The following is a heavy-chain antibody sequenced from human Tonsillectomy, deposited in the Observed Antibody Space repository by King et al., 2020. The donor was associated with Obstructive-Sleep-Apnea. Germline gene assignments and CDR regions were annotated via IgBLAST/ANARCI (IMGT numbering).Heavy chain of an antibody. D-gene: IGHD3-22*01. V-gene: IGHV3-21*01. CDR3: ARDPFYYDRSGYYSDS. CDR1: GFSFSDYS. Sequence: VQLVESGGGLVKPGGSLRLSCAASGFSFSDYSMNWVRQAPGKGLEWVSSIDSSNSYIYYADSVKGRFTISRDNAKNSLYLRMSSLRAEDTAVYYCARDPFYYDRSGYYSDSWGQGTLVTVSS. CDR2: IDSSNSYI. J-gene: IGHJ5*01.